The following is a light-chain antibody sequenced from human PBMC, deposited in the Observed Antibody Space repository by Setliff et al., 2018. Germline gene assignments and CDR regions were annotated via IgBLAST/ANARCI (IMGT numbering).Light chain of an antibody. CDR1: STDIGGYNY. CDR3: TAYTSGTTYV. CDR2: GAS. J-gene: IGLJ1*01. V-gene: IGLV2-14*03. Sequence: QSALTQPASVSGSPGQSITISCTGPSTDIGGYNYVSWYQQYPGKAPQLIIYGASKRPSGVSDRFSGSKSGNTASLTISGLQLEDEADYYCTAYTSGTTYVFGTGTKVTVL.